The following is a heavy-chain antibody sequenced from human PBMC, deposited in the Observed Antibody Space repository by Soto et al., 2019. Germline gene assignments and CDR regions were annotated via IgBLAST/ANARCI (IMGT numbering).Heavy chain of an antibody. D-gene: IGHD1-1*01. CDR2: ISSSSRYI. Sequence: GGSLRLSCATSEFTFSSYSMNWVRQAPGMGLEWVSSISSSSRYIYYADSVKGRFTISRDNSKNTLYLQMNSLRAEDTAVYYCAREDWNDPYYYGMDVWGQGTTVTVSS. CDR1: EFTFSSYS. J-gene: IGHJ6*02. V-gene: IGHV3-21*01. CDR3: AREDWNDPYYYGMDV.